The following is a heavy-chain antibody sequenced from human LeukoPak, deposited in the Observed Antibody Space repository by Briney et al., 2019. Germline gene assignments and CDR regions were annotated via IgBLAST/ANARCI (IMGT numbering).Heavy chain of an antibody. D-gene: IGHD6-19*01. J-gene: IGHJ4*02. CDR3: ARDGRYRSGWSFDY. CDR1: GYTFTSYY. Sequence: ASVKVSCKASGYTFTSYYIHWVRQAPGQGLEWMGIINPFNGDTTYAQRFQGRLTLTSDTSTSTVDVELTSLRSDDTAVHYCARDGRYRSGWSFDYWGQGTQVTVSS. CDR2: INPFNGDT. V-gene: IGHV1-46*01.